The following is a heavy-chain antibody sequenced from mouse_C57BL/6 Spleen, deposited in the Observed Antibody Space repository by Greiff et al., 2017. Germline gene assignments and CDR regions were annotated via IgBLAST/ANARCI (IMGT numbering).Heavy chain of an antibody. D-gene: IGHD2-4*01. CDR1: GYAFSSSW. J-gene: IGHJ4*01. V-gene: IGHV1-82*01. Sequence: QVQLKESGPELVKPGASVKISCKASGYAFSSSWMNWVKQRPGKGLEWIGRIYPGDGDTNYNGKFKGKATLTADKSSSTAYMQLSSLTSEDSAVYFCARSPDCYYAMDYWGQGTSVTVSS. CDR2: IYPGDGDT. CDR3: ARSPDCYYAMDY.